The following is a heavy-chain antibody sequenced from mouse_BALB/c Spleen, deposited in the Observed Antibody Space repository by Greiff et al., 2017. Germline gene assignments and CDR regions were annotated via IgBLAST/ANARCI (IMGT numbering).Heavy chain of an antibody. CDR3: ARGGSYYFDY. CDR2: ISSGSSTI. Sequence: EVKLVESGGGLVQPGGSRKLSCAASGFTFSSFGMHWVRQAPEKGLEWVAYISSGSSTIYYADTVKGRFTISRDNPKNTLFLQMTSLRSEDTAMYYCARGGSYYFDYWGQGTTLTVSS. J-gene: IGHJ2*01. V-gene: IGHV5-17*02. D-gene: IGHD3-1*01. CDR1: GFTFSSFG.